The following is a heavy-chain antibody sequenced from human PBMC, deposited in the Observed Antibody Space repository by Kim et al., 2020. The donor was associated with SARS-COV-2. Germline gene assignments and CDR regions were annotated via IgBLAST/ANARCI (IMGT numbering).Heavy chain of an antibody. V-gene: IGHV4-61*02. CDR1: GGSISSGSYY. J-gene: IGHJ6*02. D-gene: IGHD6-13*01. CDR3: ARTHFGEGEYSSSWYEGYYGVYF. Sequence: SETLSLTCTVSGGSISSGSYYWSWIRQPAGKGLEWIGRIYTSGSTNYNPSLKSRVTISVDTSKNQFSLKLSSVTAADTAVYYCARTHFGEGEYSSSWYEGYYGVYFWGQRTPVTVSS. CDR2: IYTSGST.